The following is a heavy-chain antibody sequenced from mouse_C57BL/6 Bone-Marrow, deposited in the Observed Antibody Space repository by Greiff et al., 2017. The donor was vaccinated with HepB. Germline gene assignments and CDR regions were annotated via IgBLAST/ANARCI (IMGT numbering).Heavy chain of an antibody. CDR3: ASDLLLRWGAMDY. D-gene: IGHD1-1*01. CDR2: IYPRSGNT. CDR1: GYTFTSYG. Sequence: QVQLQQSGAELARPGASVKLSCKASGYTFTSYGISWVKQRTGQGLEWIGEIYPRSGNTYYNEKFKGKATLTADKSSSTAYMALRSLTSEASAVYFCASDLLLRWGAMDYWGQGTSVTVSS. V-gene: IGHV1-81*01. J-gene: IGHJ4*01.